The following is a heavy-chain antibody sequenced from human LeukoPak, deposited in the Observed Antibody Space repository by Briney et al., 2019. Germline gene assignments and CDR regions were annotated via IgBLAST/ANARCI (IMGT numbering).Heavy chain of an antibody. CDR2: IYYTGYT. CDR3: ASRLDYYDSGGSFDY. Sequence: PSETLSLTCTVSGGSISSYYWTWIRQPPQKGLEWIGYIYYTGYTNYNPSLKSRLSISVDTSKNQFSLKLNSVTAADTAVYYRASRLDYYDSGGSFDYWGQGTLVTVSS. J-gene: IGHJ4*02. D-gene: IGHD3-22*01. V-gene: IGHV4-59*01. CDR1: GGSISSYY.